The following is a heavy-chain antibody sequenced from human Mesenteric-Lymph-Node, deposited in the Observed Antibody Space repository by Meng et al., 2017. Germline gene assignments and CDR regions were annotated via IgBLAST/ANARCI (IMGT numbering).Heavy chain of an antibody. D-gene: IGHD5-24*01. CDR1: GGSISSGGYP. CDR2: IYSSGST. J-gene: IGHJ4*02. V-gene: IGHV4-31*03. CDR3: ARIGRNGYSFGYVDC. Sequence: QVQLQESGPGLVEPSQTLSLTFTVSGGSISSGGYPWTWIRQRPGKGLEWIGYIYSSGSTYYNPSLKSRLTISIDTSKNQFSLKLSSVTAADTAVYYCARIGRNGYSFGYVDCWGQGTLVTVSS.